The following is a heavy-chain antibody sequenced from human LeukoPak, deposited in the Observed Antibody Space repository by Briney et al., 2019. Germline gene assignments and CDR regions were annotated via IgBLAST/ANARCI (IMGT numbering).Heavy chain of an antibody. CDR1: GFSFSSYA. Sequence: GGTLRLSCAATGFSFSSYALSWVRQATGKGLEWVSAISSGGDRTYYADSVTGRFTISRDNSKNMLFLQMSSLRAEDAAMYYCTREAIATGYAYDWGQGTLVTVFS. CDR2: ISSGGDRT. D-gene: IGHD3-16*01. J-gene: IGHJ4*02. V-gene: IGHV3-23*01. CDR3: TREAIATGYAYD.